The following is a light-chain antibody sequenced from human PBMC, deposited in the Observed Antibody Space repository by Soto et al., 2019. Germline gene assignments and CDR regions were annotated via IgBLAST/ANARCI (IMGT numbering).Light chain of an antibody. CDR2: TTS. CDR1: NVGRHE. V-gene: IGLV1-44*01. J-gene: IGLJ2*01. Sequence: QSVVTQPPSVSGTPGQGVIISCSNVGRHEVSWYQQVPGMAPKLLIHTTSQRPSGVPDRFSASKSGTSASLAIRGLQSEDEADYFCSSWDDSLSGVVFGRGTKLTV. CDR3: SSWDDSLSGVV.